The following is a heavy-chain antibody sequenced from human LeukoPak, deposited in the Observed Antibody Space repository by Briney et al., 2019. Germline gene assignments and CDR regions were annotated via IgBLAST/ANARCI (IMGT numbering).Heavy chain of an antibody. CDR1: GYAFTSYA. V-gene: IGHV1-3*01. Sequence: ASVKVSCKASGYAFTSYAMHWVRQAPGQRLEWMGWINAGNSNTKYSQKFQGRVTITRDTSASTAYMELSSLRSEDTAVYYCARGPQWLPLDYWGQGTLVTVSS. D-gene: IGHD5-12*01. J-gene: IGHJ4*02. CDR3: ARGPQWLPLDY. CDR2: INAGNSNT.